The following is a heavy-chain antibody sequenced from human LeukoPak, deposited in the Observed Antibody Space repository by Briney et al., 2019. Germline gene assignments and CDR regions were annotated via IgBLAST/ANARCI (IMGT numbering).Heavy chain of an antibody. CDR2: IKKDGSER. CDR3: SWSGEAD. V-gene: IGHV3-7*01. Sequence: GGSLRLSCAASGFTFISYWMTWVRRAPGKGLEWVAGIKKDGSERYYVDSVKGRFTISRDTATNSLFLQMNSLRAEDTAVYYCSWSGEADWGQGTLVTVSS. D-gene: IGHD3-3*01. J-gene: IGHJ4*02. CDR1: GFTFISYW.